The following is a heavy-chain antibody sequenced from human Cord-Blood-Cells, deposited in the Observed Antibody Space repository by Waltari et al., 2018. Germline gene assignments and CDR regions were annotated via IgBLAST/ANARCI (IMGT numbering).Heavy chain of an antibody. CDR3: ARGPGGLYYFDY. CDR2: INAGNGNT. CDR1: GYTFTSYA. V-gene: IGHV1-3*01. Sequence: QVQLVQSGAEVKKPGASVKVSCKASGYTFTSYAMHWLRQAPGQRLEWMGWINAGNGNTKYSQKFQGRVTITRDTYASTAYMELSSLRSEDTAVYDCARGPGGLYYFDYWGQGTLVTVSS. J-gene: IGHJ4*02. D-gene: IGHD3-10*01.